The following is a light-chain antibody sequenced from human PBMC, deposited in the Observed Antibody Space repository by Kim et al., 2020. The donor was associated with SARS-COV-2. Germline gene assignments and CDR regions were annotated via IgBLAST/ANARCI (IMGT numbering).Light chain of an antibody. J-gene: IGKJ4*02. V-gene: IGKV3-15*01. CDR1: QRVSSN. CDR2: GAS. CDR3: QQYNNWRVT. Sequence: EVLLTQSPATLSVSPGERATLSCRASQRVSSNLAWYQQKPGQAPRLLISGASSRAAGVPARFSGSGSGTEFTLTISSLQSEDSAVYDCQQYNNWRVTFGAGTKGDIK.